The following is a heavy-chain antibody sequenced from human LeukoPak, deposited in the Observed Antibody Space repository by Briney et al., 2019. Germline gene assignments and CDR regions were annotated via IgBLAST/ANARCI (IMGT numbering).Heavy chain of an antibody. CDR1: GYSFSSFW. CDR3: ALVGATKAFDI. CDR2: INPSGGST. V-gene: IGHV1-46*01. D-gene: IGHD1-26*01. Sequence: GESLKISCKGSGYSFSSFWIGWVRQAPGQGLEWMGIINPSGGSTSYAQKFQGRVTMTRDTSTSTVYMELSSLRSEDTAVYYCALVGATKAFDIWGQGTMVTVSS. J-gene: IGHJ3*02.